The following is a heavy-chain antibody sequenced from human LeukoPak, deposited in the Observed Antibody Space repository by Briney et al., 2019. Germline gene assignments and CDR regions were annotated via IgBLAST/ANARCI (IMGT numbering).Heavy chain of an antibody. V-gene: IGHV4-34*01. CDR3: ARLPYYYDSSGYYYFSFDY. CDR2: INHSGST. CDR1: GGSFSGYF. Sequence: PSETLSLTCAVYGGSFSGYFWSWIRQPPGKGLEWIGEINHSGSTNYNPSLKSRVTISVDTSKNQFSLKLSSVTAADTAVYYCARLPYYYDSSGYYYFSFDYWGQGTLVTVSS. D-gene: IGHD3-22*01. J-gene: IGHJ4*02.